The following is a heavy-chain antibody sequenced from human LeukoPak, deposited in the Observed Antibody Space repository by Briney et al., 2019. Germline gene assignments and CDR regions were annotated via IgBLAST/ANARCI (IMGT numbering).Heavy chain of an antibody. D-gene: IGHD5-12*01. V-gene: IGHV1-2*02. CDR2: INPNSGGT. Sequence: ASVKVSCKASGYTFTGYYMHWVRQAPGQGLEWTGWINPNSGGTNYAQKFQGRVTMTRDTSISTAYMELSRLRSDDTAVYYCARVRGYDSFYYYGMDVWGQGTTVTVSS. J-gene: IGHJ6*02. CDR3: ARVRGYDSFYYYGMDV. CDR1: GYTFTGYY.